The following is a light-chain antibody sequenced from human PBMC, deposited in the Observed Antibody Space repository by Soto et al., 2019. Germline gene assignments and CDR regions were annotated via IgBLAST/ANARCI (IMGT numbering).Light chain of an antibody. CDR1: SGDVGGYNY. V-gene: IGLV2-14*03. CDR2: DVS. CDR3: SSYTSSGTLEV. J-gene: IGLJ1*01. Sequence: QSALTQPASVSGSPGQSITIYCTGSSGDVGGYNYVSWYQQHPGKAPKLMIFDVSDRPSGVSNRFSGSKSGDTASLTISGLQADDEADYYCSSYTSSGTLEVFGTGTKLTVL.